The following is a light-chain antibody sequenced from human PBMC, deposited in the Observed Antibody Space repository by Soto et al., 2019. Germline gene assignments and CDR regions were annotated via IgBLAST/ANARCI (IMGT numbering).Light chain of an antibody. CDR1: QSISSY. CDR2: AAY. CDR3: QQSYSTPHT. Sequence: DIQMTQSPSSLSASVGDRVTITCRASQSISSYLNWYQQKPGKAPKLLIYAAYSLQSGVPSRFSGSRSGTDFTLTISSLQPEDFATYYCQQSYSTPHTFVGGTKGEIK. V-gene: IGKV1-39*01. J-gene: IGKJ4*01.